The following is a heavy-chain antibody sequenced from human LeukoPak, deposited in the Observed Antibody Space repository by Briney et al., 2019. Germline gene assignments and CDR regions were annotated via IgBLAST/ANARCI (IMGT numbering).Heavy chain of an antibody. Sequence: GGSLRLSCAASGFSFSTYGMHWVRQAPGKGLEWVALIWYDESNKYYADSLKGRFTISRDNAKNSLYLQMNSLRVEDTAVYYCASSKWFYFDSWGQGTLVTVSS. CDR3: ASSKWFYFDS. V-gene: IGHV3-33*03. CDR2: IWYDESNK. J-gene: IGHJ4*02. D-gene: IGHD3-22*01. CDR1: GFSFSTYG.